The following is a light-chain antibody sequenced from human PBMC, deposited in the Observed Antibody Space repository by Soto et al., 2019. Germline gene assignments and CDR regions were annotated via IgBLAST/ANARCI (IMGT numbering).Light chain of an antibody. CDR3: SSCTTSSTLYV. CDR1: SSDVGGYNY. V-gene: IGLV2-14*01. CDR2: DVT. Sequence: QSVLTQPASVSGSPGQSITISCTGTSSDVGGYNYVSWYQQHPGKAPKLMIYDVTNRPSGVSNRFSGSKSGNTASLTIFGLQAEDEADYYCSSCTTSSTLYVFGTGTKVTVL. J-gene: IGLJ1*01.